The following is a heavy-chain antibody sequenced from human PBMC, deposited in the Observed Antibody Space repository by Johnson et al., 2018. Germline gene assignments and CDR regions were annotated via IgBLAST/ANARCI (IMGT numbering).Heavy chain of an antibody. CDR1: GFTFSSYG. D-gene: IGHD4-17*01. J-gene: IGHJ5*02. CDR2: ISYDGSNK. Sequence: QVQLVESGGGVVQPGRSLRLSCAASGFTFSSYGMHWVRQAPGKGLEWVAVISYDGSNKYYADSVKGRFTISRDNSKNTLYLQMNSLRAEDTAVYYCGKVENDYGDFYNWFDPWGQGTLVTVSS. CDR3: GKVENDYGDFYNWFDP. V-gene: IGHV3-30*18.